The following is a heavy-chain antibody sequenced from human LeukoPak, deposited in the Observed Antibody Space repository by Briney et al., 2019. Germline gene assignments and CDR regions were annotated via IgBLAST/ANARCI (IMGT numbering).Heavy chain of an antibody. CDR1: GGSFSGYY. Sequence: PSETLSLTCAVYGGSFSGYYWSWIRQPPGKGLEWIGEINHSGSTNYNPSLKSRVTILLDKSKNQFSLKLSSVTAADTAVYYCARDLGYCSGGRCDDSWGQGTLVTVSS. J-gene: IGHJ4*02. CDR2: INHSGST. D-gene: IGHD2-15*01. V-gene: IGHV4-34*01. CDR3: ARDLGYCSGGRCDDS.